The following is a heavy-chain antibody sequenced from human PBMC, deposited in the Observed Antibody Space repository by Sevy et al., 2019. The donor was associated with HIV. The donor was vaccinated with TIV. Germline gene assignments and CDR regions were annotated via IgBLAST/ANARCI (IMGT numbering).Heavy chain of an antibody. J-gene: IGHJ4*02. CDR1: GFTFSYSG. V-gene: IGHV3-30*02. CDR2: KQFDGSSQ. Sequence: GGSLRLSCAASGFTFSYSGMHWVRQAPGKGLEWLTFKQFDGSSQYYADSVKGRFTILRDNSKNTLYLQMNSLRGDDTAVYYCAKNTAAVGVGGFDYWGQGALVTVSS. D-gene: IGHD2-8*01. CDR3: AKNTAAVGVGGFDY.